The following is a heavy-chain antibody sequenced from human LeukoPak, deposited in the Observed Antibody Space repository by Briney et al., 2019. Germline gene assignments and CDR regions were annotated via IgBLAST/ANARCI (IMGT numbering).Heavy chain of an antibody. J-gene: IGHJ6*03. CDR2: ISAYNGNT. CDR1: GYTFTSYG. Sequence: ASVKVSCKASGYTFTSYGISWVRQAPGQGLEWMGWISAYNGNTNYAQKLQGRVTMTTDTSTSTAYMELRSLRSDDTAVYYCAIIEEGGSHYYYMDVWGKGTTVTVSS. CDR3: AIIEEGGSHYYYMDV. V-gene: IGHV1-18*01. D-gene: IGHD2-15*01.